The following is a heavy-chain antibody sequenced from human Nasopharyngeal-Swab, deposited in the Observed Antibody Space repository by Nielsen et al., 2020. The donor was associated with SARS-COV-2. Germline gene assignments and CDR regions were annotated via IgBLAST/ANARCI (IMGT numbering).Heavy chain of an antibody. CDR3: ARARGQPHNYCYYGMDV. V-gene: IGHV7-4-1*02. J-gene: IGHJ6*02. CDR2: INTNTGNP. Sequence: ASVKVSCKASGYTFTSYAMNWVRQAPGQGLEWMGWINTNTGNPTYAQGFTGRLVFSLDTSVSTAYLQISSLKAEDTAVYYCARARGQPHNYCYYGMDVWGQGTTVTVSS. CDR1: GYTFTSYA.